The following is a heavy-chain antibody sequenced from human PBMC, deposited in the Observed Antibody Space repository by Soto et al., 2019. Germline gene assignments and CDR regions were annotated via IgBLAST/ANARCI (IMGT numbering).Heavy chain of an antibody. CDR3: GRGYYGSGNYYNPTRGMDV. J-gene: IGHJ6*02. CDR2: IYYSGST. Sequence: QVQLQESGPGLVKPSQTLSLTCTVSGGSISSGGYYWSWIRQHPGKGLEWIGYIYYSGSTYYNPSRKSRVTISVDTSKNRCSLKRSCVTAADTAVYWCGRGYYGSGNYYNPTRGMDVWGQGTTVTVSS. D-gene: IGHD3-10*01. CDR1: GGSISSGGYY. V-gene: IGHV4-31*03.